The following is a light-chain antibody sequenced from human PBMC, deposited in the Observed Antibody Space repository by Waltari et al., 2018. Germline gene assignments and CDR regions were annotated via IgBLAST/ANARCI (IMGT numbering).Light chain of an antibody. CDR3: QHYYASPPA. V-gene: IGKV1-NL1*01. J-gene: IGKJ1*01. CDR2: GAS. Sequence: DIRSTHSNLSLSASVDATVHITCRASQNIRNSVAWYQQKPGKPPKFLIYGASKLESGVPSRFSGSGSGTAYTLTIANLQPEDFGTYYCQHYYASPPAFGQGTRVDIK. CDR1: QNIRNS.